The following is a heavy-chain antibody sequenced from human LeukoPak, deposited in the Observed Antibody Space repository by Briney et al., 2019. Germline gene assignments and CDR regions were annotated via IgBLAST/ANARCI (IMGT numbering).Heavy chain of an antibody. Sequence: ASVKVSCKASGYTFTGYYMHWVRQAPGQGLEWMGWINPNSGGTNYAQKFQGRVTMTRDTSISTAYMELSSLRSEDTAVYYCARGPIVVPRFDPWGQGTLVTVSS. J-gene: IGHJ5*02. V-gene: IGHV1-2*02. D-gene: IGHD2-2*01. CDR3: ARGPIVVPRFDP. CDR1: GYTFTGYY. CDR2: INPNSGGT.